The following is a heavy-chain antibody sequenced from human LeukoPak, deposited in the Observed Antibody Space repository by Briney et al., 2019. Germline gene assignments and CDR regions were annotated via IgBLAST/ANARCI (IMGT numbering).Heavy chain of an antibody. D-gene: IGHD4-17*01. CDR3: ARDPNGDYIGAFDFQR. J-gene: IGHJ1*01. V-gene: IGHV3-23*01. CDR1: GFTFSKYA. Sequence: GGSLRLSCVASGFTFSKYAMMWVRQTQERRLEWVSAIRGSGRHTFYADSVKGRFTISRDNFKNTLYLQMNSLRADDSAVYYCARDPNGDYIGAFDFQRWGLGTLVTVSS. CDR2: IRGSGRHT.